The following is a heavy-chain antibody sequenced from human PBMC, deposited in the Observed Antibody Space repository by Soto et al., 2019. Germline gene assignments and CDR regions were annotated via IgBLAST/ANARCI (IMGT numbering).Heavy chain of an antibody. CDR1: CGSISNGGYY. V-gene: IGHV4-31*03. Sequence: PXETLSLTFTVSCGSISNGGYYWTWIRQHPGKGLEAIGHIYYTGSTFYNPSLKGRVAISIGTSKNQFSLKLTSVTAADTAIYYCARNQITYYDNMNGSLYYFDCWGQGTMVTVSS. CDR2: IYYTGST. J-gene: IGHJ4*02. D-gene: IGHD3-22*01. CDR3: ARNQITYYDNMNGSLYYFDC.